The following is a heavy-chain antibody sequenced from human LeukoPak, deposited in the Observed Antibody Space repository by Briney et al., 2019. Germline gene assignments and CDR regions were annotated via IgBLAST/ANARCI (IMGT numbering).Heavy chain of an antibody. Sequence: PGGSLRLSCAASGFIFSTYAMTWVRQAPGKGLEWVSAISGSGGTTYYADSVKGRFTISRDNSKNTLYLQMNSLRAEDTAVYYCAKEGGGYHFDYWGQGTLVTVSS. CDR1: GFIFSTYA. CDR3: AKEGGGYHFDY. J-gene: IGHJ4*02. CDR2: ISGSGGTT. D-gene: IGHD2-15*01. V-gene: IGHV3-23*01.